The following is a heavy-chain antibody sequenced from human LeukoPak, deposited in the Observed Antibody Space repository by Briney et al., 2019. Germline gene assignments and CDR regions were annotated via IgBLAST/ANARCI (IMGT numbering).Heavy chain of an antibody. D-gene: IGHD5-18*01. CDR1: GLTFSNYW. CDR2: IKEDGSNK. V-gene: IGHV3-7*03. Sequence: GGSLRLSCTASGLTFSNYWMSWVRQAPGKGLEWVANIKEDGSNKFYVDSVKGRFTISRDNSKNTLYLQMNSLRAEDTAVYYCAKPRGYSYGADYWGQGTLVTVSS. CDR3: AKPRGYSYGADY. J-gene: IGHJ4*02.